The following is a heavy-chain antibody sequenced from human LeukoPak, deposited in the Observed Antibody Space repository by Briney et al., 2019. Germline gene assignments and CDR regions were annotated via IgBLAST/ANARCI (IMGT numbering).Heavy chain of an antibody. Sequence: PSETLSLTCTVSGGSISSYYWSWIRQPPGKGLEWIGYIYYSGSTNYNPSLKSRVTISVDTSKNQFSLKLSPVTAADTAVYYCARVVSSGYDYFGGINRAYYFDYWGQGTLVTVSS. V-gene: IGHV4-59*01. J-gene: IGHJ4*02. CDR3: ARVVSSGYDYFGGINRAYYFDY. D-gene: IGHD5-12*01. CDR2: IYYSGST. CDR1: GGSISSYY.